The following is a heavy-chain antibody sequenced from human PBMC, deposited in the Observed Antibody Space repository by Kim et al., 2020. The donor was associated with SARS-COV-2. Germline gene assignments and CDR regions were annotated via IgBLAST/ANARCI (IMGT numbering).Heavy chain of an antibody. CDR3: ARGVYYDSSGYYFFRDYYYYGMDV. CDR1: GFTFSSYA. D-gene: IGHD3-22*01. V-gene: IGHV3-30*04. CDR2: ISYDGSNK. J-gene: IGHJ6*02. Sequence: GGSLRLSCAASGFTFSSYAMHWVRQAPGKGLEWVAVISYDGSNKYYADSVKGRFTISRDNSKNTLYLQMNSLRAEDTAVYYCARGVYYDSSGYYFFRDYYYYGMDVWGQGTTVTVSS.